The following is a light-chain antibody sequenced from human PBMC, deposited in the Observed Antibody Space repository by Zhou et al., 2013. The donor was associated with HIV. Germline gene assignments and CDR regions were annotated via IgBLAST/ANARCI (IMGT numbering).Light chain of an antibody. Sequence: EILMTQSPATLSVSPGERATLSCRASQSFRTYLAWYQQKPGQAPRLLIFDASTRATGIPDRFSGSESGTESTLTISSLQSEDFAVYYCQQYNNWPPTFGQGTRLEIK. CDR3: QQYNNWPPT. CDR1: QSFRTY. V-gene: IGKV3-15*01. CDR2: DAS. J-gene: IGKJ5*01.